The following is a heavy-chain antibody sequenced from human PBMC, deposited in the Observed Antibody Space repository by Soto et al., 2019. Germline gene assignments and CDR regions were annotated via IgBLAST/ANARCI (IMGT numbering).Heavy chain of an antibody. CDR2: IIPILGIA. Sequence: SVKVFCTASGGTFSSYAISWVRQAPGQGLEWMGRIIPILGIANYAQKFQGRVTITADKSTSTAYMELSSLRSEDTAVYYCAVPGIAAAGTSWFDPWGQGTLVTVSS. V-gene: IGHV1-69*04. CDR1: GGTFSSYA. D-gene: IGHD6-13*01. CDR3: AVPGIAAAGTSWFDP. J-gene: IGHJ5*02.